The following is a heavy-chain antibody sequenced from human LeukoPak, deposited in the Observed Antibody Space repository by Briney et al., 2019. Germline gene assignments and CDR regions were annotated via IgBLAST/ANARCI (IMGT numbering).Heavy chain of an antibody. CDR2: IIPIFGTA. CDR1: GGTFSSYA. CDR3: ARSPSRQQLVSWVFDFDY. D-gene: IGHD6-13*01. Sequence: ASVKVSCKASGGTFSSYAISWVRQAPGQGLEWMGGIIPIFGTANYAQKFQGRVTITADKSTSTAYMELSSLRSEDTAVYYCARSPSRQQLVSWVFDFDYWGQGTLVTVSS. J-gene: IGHJ4*02. V-gene: IGHV1-69*06.